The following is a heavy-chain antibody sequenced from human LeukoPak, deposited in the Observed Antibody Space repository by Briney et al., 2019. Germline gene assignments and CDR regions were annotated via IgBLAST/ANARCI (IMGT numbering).Heavy chain of an antibody. Sequence: GGSLRLSCAASGFSFSGYEMNWVRQAPGKGLEWVSCISTSGSTVYYADSVKGRFTVSRDNARNSLYLQMNSLRAEDTALYYCARDGPAYGFDYWGQGTLVTVSS. V-gene: IGHV3-48*03. CDR3: ARDGPAYGFDY. J-gene: IGHJ4*02. D-gene: IGHD2-21*01. CDR2: ISTSGSTV. CDR1: GFSFSGYE.